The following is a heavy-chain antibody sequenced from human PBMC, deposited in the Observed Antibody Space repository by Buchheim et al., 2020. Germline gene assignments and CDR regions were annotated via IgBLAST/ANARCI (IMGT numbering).Heavy chain of an antibody. Sequence: QVQLVQSGAEVQKPGASVKVSCKASGYTFTGYHINWVRQATGQGLEWMGWMSPNTGDTAYAQKFQGRVTMTRDTPITTAYMELSSLTSEDTGVYYCARGIANGVDVWGQGTT. D-gene: IGHD2-21*01. CDR1: GYTFTGYH. V-gene: IGHV1-8*01. CDR2: MSPNTGDT. CDR3: ARGIANGVDV. J-gene: IGHJ6*02.